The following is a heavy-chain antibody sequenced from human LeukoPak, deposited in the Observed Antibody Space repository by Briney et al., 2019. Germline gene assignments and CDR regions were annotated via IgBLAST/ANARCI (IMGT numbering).Heavy chain of an antibody. CDR3: ARAGYYEFWSGYYKPSLDY. D-gene: IGHD3-3*01. V-gene: IGHV4-34*01. J-gene: IGHJ4*02. Sequence: SETLSLTCAVYGGSFSGYYWSWIRQPPGKELEWFGEINHSGSTNYNPSLKSRVTISVDTYKNPFSLKPSSVTAADAAVYDLARAGYYEFWSGYYKPSLDYWGQGTLVTVSS. CDR2: INHSGST. CDR1: GGSFSGYY.